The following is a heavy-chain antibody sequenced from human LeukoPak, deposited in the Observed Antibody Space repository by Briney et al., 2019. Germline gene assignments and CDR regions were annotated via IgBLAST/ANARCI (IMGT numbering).Heavy chain of an antibody. D-gene: IGHD2-2*01. V-gene: IGHV1-2*02. Sequence: ASVKVSCKASGYTFTGYYMHWVRQAPGQGLEWMGWINPNSGGTNYAQNFQGRVTMTRDTSINTAYMELSTLTSDDTAVYYCARGRDLDCSSTSCSMFDYWGQGTLVTASS. CDR2: INPNSGGT. CDR1: GYTFTGYY. CDR3: ARGRDLDCSSTSCSMFDY. J-gene: IGHJ4*02.